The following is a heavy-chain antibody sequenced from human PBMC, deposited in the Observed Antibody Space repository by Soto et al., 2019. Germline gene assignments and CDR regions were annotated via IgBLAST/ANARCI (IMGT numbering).Heavy chain of an antibody. CDR1: GYTFSNFA. CDR3: ARAVARGVKTIYYYYGMEV. Sequence: ASVKVSCKASGYTFSNFAMHWVRQAPGQRLEWMGWINPGNGNTKYSQTFQGRVTITRDTSASTAYMELSSLRSEDTAVYYCARAVARGVKTIYYYYGMEVWGQGTTVTVSS. CDR2: INPGNGNT. D-gene: IGHD3-10*01. J-gene: IGHJ6*02. V-gene: IGHV1-3*01.